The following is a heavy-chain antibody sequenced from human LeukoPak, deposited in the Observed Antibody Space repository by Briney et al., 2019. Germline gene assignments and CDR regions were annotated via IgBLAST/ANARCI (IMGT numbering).Heavy chain of an antibody. CDR2: INPSGGTT. V-gene: IGHV1-46*01. CDR1: GYTFTSYH. Sequence: GASVKVSCKASGYTFTSYHMHWVRQAPGQGLEWMGIINPSGGTTNYAQKFRGRVTMTRDTSTSTAYMELSSLRSEDTAVYYCARGPSITMVRGGQWYYYMDVWGKGTTVTISS. J-gene: IGHJ6*03. CDR3: ARGPSITMVRGGQWYYYMDV. D-gene: IGHD3-10*01.